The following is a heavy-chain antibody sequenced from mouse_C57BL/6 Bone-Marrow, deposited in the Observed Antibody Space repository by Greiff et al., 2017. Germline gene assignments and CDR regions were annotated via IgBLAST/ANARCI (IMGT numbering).Heavy chain of an antibody. V-gene: IGHV1-82*01. CDR3: ARESSSNWDRFAY. D-gene: IGHD4-1*01. J-gene: IGHJ3*01. CDR1: GYAFSSSW. Sequence: QVQLQQSGPELVKPGASVKISCKASGYAFSSSWMNWVKQRPGKGLEWIGRIYPGDGDTNYNGKFKGKATLTADKSSSTAYMQLSSLTSEDSAVYFCARESSSNWDRFAYWGQGTLVTVSA. CDR2: IYPGDGDT.